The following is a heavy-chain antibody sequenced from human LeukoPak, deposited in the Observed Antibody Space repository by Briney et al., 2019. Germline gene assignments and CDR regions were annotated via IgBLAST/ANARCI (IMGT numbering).Heavy chain of an antibody. CDR3: ASTIRGYYDFWSGYFHPHPYYFDY. J-gene: IGHJ4*02. Sequence: PSETLSLTCAVYGGSFSGYYWSWIRQPPGKGLEWIGSIYHSGSTYYNPSLKSRVTISVDTSKNQFSPKLSSVTAADTAVYYCASTIRGYYDFWSGYFHPHPYYFDYWGQGTLVTVSS. V-gene: IGHV4-34*01. D-gene: IGHD3-3*01. CDR2: IYHSGST. CDR1: GGSFSGYY.